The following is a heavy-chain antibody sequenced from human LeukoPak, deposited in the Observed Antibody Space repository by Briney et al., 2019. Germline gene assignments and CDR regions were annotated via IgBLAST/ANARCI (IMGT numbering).Heavy chain of an antibody. V-gene: IGHV4-61*08. CDR2: IYYSGST. D-gene: IGHD2-21*02. Sequence: SETLSLTCTVSGGSISSGGYYWSWLRQPPGKGLEWVGYIYYSGSTNYNPSLKSRVTISVDTSKNQFSLKLSSVTAADTAVYYCARGGDLFDYWGQGTLVTVSS. J-gene: IGHJ4*02. CDR1: GGSISSGGYY. CDR3: ARGGDLFDY.